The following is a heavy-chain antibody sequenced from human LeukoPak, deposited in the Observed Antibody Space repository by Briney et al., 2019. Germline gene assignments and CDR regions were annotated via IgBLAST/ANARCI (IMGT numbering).Heavy chain of an antibody. CDR3: ARDQIVGATGFGY. D-gene: IGHD1-26*01. V-gene: IGHV3-74*01. J-gene: IGHJ4*02. CDR1: GFTFSSYW. CDR2: INSDGSST. Sequence: PGGSLRLSCAASGFTFSSYWTHWVRQAPGKGLVWVSLINSDGSSTYYADSVKGRFTISRDNAKNTLYLQMNSLRAEDTAVYYCARDQIVGATGFGYWGQGTLVTVSS.